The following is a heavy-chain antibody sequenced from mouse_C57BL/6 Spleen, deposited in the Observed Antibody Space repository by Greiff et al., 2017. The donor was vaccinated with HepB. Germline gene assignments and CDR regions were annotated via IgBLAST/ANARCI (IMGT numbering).Heavy chain of an antibody. D-gene: IGHD1-1*01. J-gene: IGHJ2*01. CDR3: ARQGTTVVAPYYFDY. V-gene: IGHV1-39*01. CDR2: INPNYGTT. Sequence: VHVKQSGPELVKPGASVKISCKASGYSFTDYNMNWVKQRNGKSLEWIGVINPNYGTTSYNPKFKGKATLTVDQSSRTAYMQLNSLTSEDSAVYYGARQGTTVVAPYYFDYWGQGTTLTVSS. CDR1: GYSFTDYN.